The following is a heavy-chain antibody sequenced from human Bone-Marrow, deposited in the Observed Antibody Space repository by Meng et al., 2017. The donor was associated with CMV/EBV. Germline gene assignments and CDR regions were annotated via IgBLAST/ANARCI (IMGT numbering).Heavy chain of an antibody. V-gene: IGHV3-48*04. J-gene: IGHJ6*02. CDR1: GFPFISYS. CDR3: ARDTEYYDFWSGYSGGSYYYYGMDV. CDR2: ISSRSTTI. Sequence: GESLKISCAASGFPFISYSMNWVRQAPGKGLEWVSYISSRSTTIYYSDTVKGRFTISRDNGKNSLYLQMNSLRAEDTAVYYCARDTEYYDFWSGYSGGSYYYYGMDVWGQGTTVTVS. D-gene: IGHD3-3*01.